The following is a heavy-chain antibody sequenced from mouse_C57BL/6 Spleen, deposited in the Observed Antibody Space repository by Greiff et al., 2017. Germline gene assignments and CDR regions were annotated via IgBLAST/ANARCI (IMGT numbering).Heavy chain of an antibody. CDR2: ISYDGSN. V-gene: IGHV3-6*01. CDR1: GYSITSGYY. Sequence: EVKLLESGPGLVKPSQSLSLTCSVTGYSITSGYYWNWIRQFPGNKLEWMGYISYDGSNNYNPSLKNRISITRDTSKNQFFLKLNSVTTEDTATYYCARAGDDYPAWFAYWGQGTLVTVSA. D-gene: IGHD2-4*01. CDR3: ARAGDDYPAWFAY. J-gene: IGHJ3*01.